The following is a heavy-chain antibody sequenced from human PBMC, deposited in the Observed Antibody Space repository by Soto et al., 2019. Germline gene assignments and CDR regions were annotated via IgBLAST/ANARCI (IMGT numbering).Heavy chain of an antibody. J-gene: IGHJ4*02. V-gene: IGHV4-30-2*01. CDR2: IFPSGTT. CDR3: ARSREFDY. CDR1: GGSLSGATYS. Sequence: SETLSLTCGVSGGSLSGATYSWNWIRQPPGKGLERIGYIFPSGTTYYNPSLKSRVTISIDVSKNQFSLSLRSLTAADTAVYYCARSREFDYWSQGTLVTVSS.